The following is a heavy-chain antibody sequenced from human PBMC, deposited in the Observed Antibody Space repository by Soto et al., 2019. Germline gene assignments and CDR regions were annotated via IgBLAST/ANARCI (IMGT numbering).Heavy chain of an antibody. CDR3: VRLIGNSWLDF. J-gene: IGHJ5*01. CDR2: TYYRSKWYN. Sequence: SQTLSLTCAISGDSVSSRCVTWNWIRQSPSRGLEWLGRTYYRSKWYNDYAESVKSRITINPDTSKNQFSLHLNSVTPEDAAVYYCVRLIGNSWLDFWGQGTLVTV. D-gene: IGHD1-26*01. CDR1: GDSVSSRCVT. V-gene: IGHV6-1*01.